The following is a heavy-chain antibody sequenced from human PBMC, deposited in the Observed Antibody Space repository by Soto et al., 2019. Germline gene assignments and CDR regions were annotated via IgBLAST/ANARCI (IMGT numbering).Heavy chain of an antibody. CDR2: ISSDGTET. J-gene: IGHJ4*02. V-gene: IGHV3-7*01. CDR3: ARKPRLLDS. Sequence: GGLMRLSCAASGFTCSVSGMNWIRQEPGKGLEWVAYISSDGTETNYVDSVRGRFTISRDNAKNSLFLQMNSLRVEDTAVYYCARKPRLLDSWGQGTLVTVSS. CDR1: GFTCSVSG.